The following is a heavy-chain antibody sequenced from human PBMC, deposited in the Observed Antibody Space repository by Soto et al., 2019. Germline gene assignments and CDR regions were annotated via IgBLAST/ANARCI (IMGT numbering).Heavy chain of an antibody. J-gene: IGHJ6*02. Sequence: ASVKVSCKPSGFTFSGFYLHWVRQAPGQELEWMGWIKPNTDDTGYAQKFQGRVTLTWDTSSSAGYMDLSRLRSDDTAVYYCARSPYSLEGDGQHHHFGMDLCGLGTTVTVSS. V-gene: IGHV1-2*02. D-gene: IGHD2-15*01. CDR3: ARSPYSLEGDGQHHHFGMDL. CDR1: GFTFSGFY. CDR2: IKPNTDDT.